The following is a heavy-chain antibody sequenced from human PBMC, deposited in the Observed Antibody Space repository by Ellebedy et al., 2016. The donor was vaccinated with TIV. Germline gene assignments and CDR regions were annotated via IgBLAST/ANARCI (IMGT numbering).Heavy chain of an antibody. CDR1: GFTFSSYG. Sequence: GGSLRLXCAASGFTFSSYGMHWVRQAPGKGLEWVAVISYDGSNKYYADSVKGRFTISRDNSKNTLYLQMNSLRAEDTAVYYCAKEQLVLPHYYYYGMDVWGQGTTVTVSS. D-gene: IGHD6-13*01. CDR3: AKEQLVLPHYYYYGMDV. V-gene: IGHV3-30*18. CDR2: ISYDGSNK. J-gene: IGHJ6*02.